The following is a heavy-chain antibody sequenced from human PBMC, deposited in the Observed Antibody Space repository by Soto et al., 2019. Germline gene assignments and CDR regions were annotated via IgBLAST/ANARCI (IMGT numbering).Heavy chain of an antibody. D-gene: IGHD6-6*01. V-gene: IGHV3-15*01. Sequence: EVQLVESGGDLVKPGGSLRLSCAASGFTVSSAWMGWVRQAPGKGLEWVGRIKSKNDGGTTDYAAPVKGRFTISRDGSKGWLYVQMNSLKTEDTAVYYCTTDRGVRPRPWFDSWGRGALVTVSS. CDR1: GFTVSSAW. CDR2: IKSKNDGGTT. CDR3: TTDRGVRPRPWFDS. J-gene: IGHJ5*01.